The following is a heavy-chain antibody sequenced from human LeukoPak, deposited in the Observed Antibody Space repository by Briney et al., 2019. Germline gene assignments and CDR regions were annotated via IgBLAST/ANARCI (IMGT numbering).Heavy chain of an antibody. V-gene: IGHV5-51*01. CDR1: GYSFTSYW. D-gene: IGHD3-10*01. CDR3: ARHIRSGRHNYHYMDV. CDR2: IYPGDSDT. J-gene: IGHJ6*03. Sequence: GESLKISCKGSGYSFTSYWIGWVRQMPGKGLEWMGIIYPGDSDTRYSPSFQGQVTISADKSISTAYLQWSSLKASDTAMYYCARHIRSGRHNYHYMDVWGKGTTVTISS.